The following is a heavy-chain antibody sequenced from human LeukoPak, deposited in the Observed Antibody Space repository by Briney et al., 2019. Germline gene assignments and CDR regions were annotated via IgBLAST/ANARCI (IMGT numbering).Heavy chain of an antibody. J-gene: IGHJ4*02. Sequence: GGSLRLSCAASGVTFSSYGMSWVRQAPGKGLEWVSAISGSGGSTYYADSVKGRFTISRDNSKNTLYLQMNSLRAEDTAVYYCAKPIRKWFGELLYDYWGQGTLVTVSS. D-gene: IGHD3-10*01. V-gene: IGHV3-23*01. CDR1: GVTFSSYG. CDR3: AKPIRKWFGELLYDY. CDR2: ISGSGGST.